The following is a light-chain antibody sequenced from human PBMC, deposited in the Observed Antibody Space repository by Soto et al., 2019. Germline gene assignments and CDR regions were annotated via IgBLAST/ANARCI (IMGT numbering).Light chain of an antibody. Sequence: QSVLTQPASVSGSPGQSITISCTGTSSEVGGYNYVSWYQQHPGKAPKLMIYRVSHRPSGVSNRFSGSKSGNTASLTISGLQAEDEADYFSSSYTTSTTYVFGTGTKVTVL. CDR3: SSYTTSTTYV. CDR2: RVS. J-gene: IGLJ1*01. CDR1: SSEVGGYNY. V-gene: IGLV2-14*03.